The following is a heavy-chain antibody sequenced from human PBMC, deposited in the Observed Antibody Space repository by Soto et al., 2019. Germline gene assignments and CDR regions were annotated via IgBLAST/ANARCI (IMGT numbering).Heavy chain of an antibody. V-gene: IGHV4-34*01. Sequence: SETLSLTCAVYGGSFSGYYWSWIRQPPGKGLEWIGEINHSGSTNYNPSLKSRVTISVDTSKNQFSLKLSSVTAADTAVYYCARAEPRITIFGVVMPLFFDYWGQGTLVTVSS. CDR1: GGSFSGYY. CDR3: ARAEPRITIFGVVMPLFFDY. J-gene: IGHJ4*02. D-gene: IGHD3-3*01. CDR2: INHSGST.